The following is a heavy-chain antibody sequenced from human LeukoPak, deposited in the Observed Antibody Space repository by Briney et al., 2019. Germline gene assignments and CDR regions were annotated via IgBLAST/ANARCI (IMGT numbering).Heavy chain of an antibody. Sequence: SETLSLTCAVSGGSISSGGYSWSWIRQPPGKGLEWIGYIYYSGSTYYNPSLKSRVTISVDTSKNQFSLKLSSVTAADTAVYYCARDALGQFHAFDIWGQGTMVTVSS. V-gene: IGHV4-30-4*07. D-gene: IGHD3-10*01. CDR2: IYYSGST. J-gene: IGHJ3*02. CDR1: GGSISSGGYS. CDR3: ARDALGQFHAFDI.